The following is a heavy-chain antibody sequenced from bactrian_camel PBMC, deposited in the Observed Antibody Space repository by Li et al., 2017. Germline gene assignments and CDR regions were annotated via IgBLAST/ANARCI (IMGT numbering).Heavy chain of an antibody. CDR3: AATQMCDGSIVVVTGADFGY. D-gene: IGHD2*01. Sequence: HVQLVESGGGTVQSGGSLKLSCSVSGYTYSKYCLGWFRQAPGKQREMVATWINDGSTYYSDSVKGRFAISHDNANNTVHLDMNSLKPEDAAMYYCAATQMCDGSIVVVTGADFGYWGQGTQVTVS. J-gene: IGHJ6*01. CDR2: WINDGST. V-gene: IGHV3S53*01. CDR1: GYTYSKYC.